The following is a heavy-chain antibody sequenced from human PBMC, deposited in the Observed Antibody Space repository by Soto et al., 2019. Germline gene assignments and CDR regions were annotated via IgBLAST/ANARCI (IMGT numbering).Heavy chain of an antibody. CDR3: ARDGYYDSSGFAKDY. CDR2: IYSGGST. J-gene: IGHJ4*02. V-gene: IGHV3-53*01. D-gene: IGHD3-22*01. CDR1: GFTVSSNY. Sequence: EVQLVESGGGLIQPGGSLRLSCAASGFTVSSNYMSWVRQAPGKGLEWVSVIYSGGSTYYADSVKGRFTISRDNSKNTLYLQMNRLRAVDTAVYYCARDGYYDSSGFAKDYWGQGTLVTVSS.